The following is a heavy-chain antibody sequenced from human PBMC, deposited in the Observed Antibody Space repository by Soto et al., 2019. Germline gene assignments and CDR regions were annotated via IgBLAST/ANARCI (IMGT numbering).Heavy chain of an antibody. J-gene: IGHJ5*02. CDR3: ARRTDTAMITNWFDP. Sequence: SETLSLTCAVYGGSLSNYYWNWIRQPPGKGLEWIGEINHSGSTNYNPSLKSRVTISVDTSKNQFSLKLSSVTAADTAVYYCARRTDTAMITNWFDPWGQGTLVTVS. CDR2: INHSGST. CDR1: GGSLSNYY. V-gene: IGHV4-34*01. D-gene: IGHD5-18*01.